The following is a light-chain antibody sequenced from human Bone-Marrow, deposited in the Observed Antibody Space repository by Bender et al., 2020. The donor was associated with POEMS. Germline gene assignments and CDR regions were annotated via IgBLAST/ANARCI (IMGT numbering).Light chain of an antibody. Sequence: SFELLQPPSVSVSPGQTSIITCSGDELGDKYVCWYQQKPGQSPVMVIYQDNTRPSGIPERFSGSKSGNTATLTIRGTQAMDEADYYCQAWDSSTLVFGGGTRLTVL. CDR2: QDN. J-gene: IGLJ3*02. CDR3: QAWDSSTLV. CDR1: ELGDKY. V-gene: IGLV3-1*01.